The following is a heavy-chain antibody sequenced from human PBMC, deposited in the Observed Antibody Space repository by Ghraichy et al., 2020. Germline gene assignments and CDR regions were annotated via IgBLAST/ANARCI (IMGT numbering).Heavy chain of an antibody. CDR1: GGSIVSSNYY. D-gene: IGHD2/OR15-2a*01. J-gene: IGHJ3*02. CDR2: FHYSGSA. V-gene: IGHV4-39*01. Sequence: SETLSLTCTVAGGSIVSSNYYWGWIRQPPGKGLEWIGSFHYSGSAYYNPSLQSRGTISADTSESHFSLTLTSVTAADTAVYYCATHWPDDYFRNAFDIWGRGTMVTVSS. CDR3: ATHWPDDYFRNAFDI.